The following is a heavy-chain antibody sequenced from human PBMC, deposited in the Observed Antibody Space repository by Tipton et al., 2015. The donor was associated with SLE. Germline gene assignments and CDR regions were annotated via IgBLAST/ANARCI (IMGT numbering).Heavy chain of an antibody. V-gene: IGHV1-18*01. CDR1: GYTFTNYG. J-gene: IGHJ4*02. CDR2: ISANNGDT. D-gene: IGHD3-10*02. Sequence: QVQLVQSGAEVKMPGASVKVSCKTSGYTFTNYGISWVRQAPGQGLEWMGWISANNGDTKYAQRFQGRVTMTTDTSTSTTYMEVRSPRSDDTAIYYCARECSGTVCLAYWGQGTLVAVSS. CDR3: ARECSGTVCLAY.